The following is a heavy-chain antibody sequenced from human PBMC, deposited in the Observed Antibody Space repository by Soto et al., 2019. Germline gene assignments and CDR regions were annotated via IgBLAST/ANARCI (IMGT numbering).Heavy chain of an antibody. V-gene: IGHV4-4*02. D-gene: IGHD2-15*01. J-gene: IGHJ4*02. CDR1: GGSISSSNW. CDR2: IYHSGST. CDR3: AAREAVAIDY. Sequence: QVQLQESGPGLVKPSGTLSLTCAVSGGSISSSNWWNWVRQPPGKGLEWIGEIYHSGSTNYNPSLESRITISVDKSKNHFSLKLTSVTAADTAVYYCAAREAVAIDYWGQGTLVTVSS.